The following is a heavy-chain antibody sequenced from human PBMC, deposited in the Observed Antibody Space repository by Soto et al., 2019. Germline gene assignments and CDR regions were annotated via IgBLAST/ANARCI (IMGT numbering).Heavy chain of an antibody. CDR2: IIPILGIA. CDR3: ARDPVEVDTNYGMEV. CDR1: GGTFSSYT. V-gene: IGHV1-69*04. J-gene: IGHJ6*02. D-gene: IGHD5-18*01. Sequence: SVKVSCKASGGTFSSYTISWVRQAPGQGLEWMGRIIPILGIANYAQKFQGRVTITADKSTSTAYMELSSLRSEDTAVYYCARDPVEVDTNYGMEVWGQGTTLTVSS.